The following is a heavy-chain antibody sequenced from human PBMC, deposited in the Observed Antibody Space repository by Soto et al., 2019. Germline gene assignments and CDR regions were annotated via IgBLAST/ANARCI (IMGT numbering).Heavy chain of an antibody. CDR1: GFTFSSYS. J-gene: IGHJ3*02. Sequence: GGSLRLSCAASGFTFSSYSMNWVRQAPGKGLEWVSSISSSGGSTYYADSVKGRFTISRDNSKNTLYLQMSSLRAEDTAVYYCVKGTPYRGPYDYVWGSYRLDAFDIWGQGTMVTVSS. CDR2: ISSSGGST. V-gene: IGHV3-64D*06. CDR3: VKGTPYRGPYDYVWGSYRLDAFDI. D-gene: IGHD3-16*02.